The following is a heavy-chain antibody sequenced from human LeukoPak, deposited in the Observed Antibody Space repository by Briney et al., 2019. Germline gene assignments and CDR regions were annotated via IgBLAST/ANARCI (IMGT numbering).Heavy chain of an antibody. CDR3: ARWGSFDH. V-gene: IGHV3-48*04. CDR2: ISGSSSTI. D-gene: IGHD7-27*01. CDR1: GFSLGDYW. Sequence: GGSLRLSCAASGFSLGDYWMNWVRQAPGKGLEWVSHISGSSSTIYYADSVKGRFTISGDNAKNSLYLQMNSLRAEDTAVYYCARWGSFDHWGQGTLVTVSS. J-gene: IGHJ4*02.